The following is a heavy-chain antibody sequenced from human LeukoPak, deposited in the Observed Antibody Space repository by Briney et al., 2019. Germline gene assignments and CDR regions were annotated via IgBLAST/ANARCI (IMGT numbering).Heavy chain of an antibody. Sequence: SETLSLTCTVSGGSISSGGYYWSWIRQYPGKGLEWIGYTYYSGSTYYIPSLKSRITISVDTSKNQFSLKLSSVTAADTAVYYCARARHYESSEFIDYWGQGTLVTVSS. J-gene: IGHJ4*02. CDR2: TYYSGST. CDR1: GGSISSGGYY. CDR3: ARARHYESSEFIDY. D-gene: IGHD3-22*01. V-gene: IGHV4-31*03.